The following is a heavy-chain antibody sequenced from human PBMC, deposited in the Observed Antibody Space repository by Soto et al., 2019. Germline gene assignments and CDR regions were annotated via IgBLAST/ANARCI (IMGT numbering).Heavy chain of an antibody. V-gene: IGHV1-24*01. CDR2: INTDSGNT. CDR1: GYTLTELS. D-gene: IGHD4-17*01. CDR3: ARGSYGDLLFDF. Sequence: GASVKASCKVSGYTLTELSMHCVRQAPGKGLEWMGGINTDSGNTIYAQKFQGRVTMTTDTSTSTAYMELRSLTSDDTAMYYCARGSYGDLLFDFWGQGTMVTVSS. J-gene: IGHJ3*01.